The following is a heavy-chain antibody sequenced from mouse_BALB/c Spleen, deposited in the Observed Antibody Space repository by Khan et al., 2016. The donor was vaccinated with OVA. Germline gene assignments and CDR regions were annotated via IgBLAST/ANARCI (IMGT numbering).Heavy chain of an antibody. Sequence: QMQLEESGAELAKPGASVKMSCKASGYTFINYWILWVKQRPGQGLEWIGYINPSTGYTEYNQNFKDKATLTADKSSSTAYMQLSSLTSEDSAGYYCARRGLRWDFDYWGQGTTRTVSS. CDR1: GYTFINYW. D-gene: IGHD1-1*01. CDR2: INPSTGYT. V-gene: IGHV1-7*01. CDR3: ARRGLRWDFDY. J-gene: IGHJ2*01.